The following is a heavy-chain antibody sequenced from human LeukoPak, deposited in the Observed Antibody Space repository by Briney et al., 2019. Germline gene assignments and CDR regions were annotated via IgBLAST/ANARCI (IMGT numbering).Heavy chain of an antibody. D-gene: IGHD6-13*01. J-gene: IGHJ4*02. CDR3: ARDLGQSAYSSSWSPLF. CDR1: GDTFNSYG. Sequence: SVKVSCKASGDTFNSYGISWVRQARGQGREWMGGVIPIFGTANYAQKFQGRVTITADESTSTACMELSSLRSEDTAVYYCARDLGQSAYSSSWSPLFWGQGTLVTVSS. CDR2: VIPIFGTA. V-gene: IGHV1-69*13.